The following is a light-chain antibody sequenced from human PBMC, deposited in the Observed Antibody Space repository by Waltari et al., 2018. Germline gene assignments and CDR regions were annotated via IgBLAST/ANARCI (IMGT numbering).Light chain of an antibody. Sequence: EIVLTQSPGTLSLSPGERATLSCRASQSVSRTLAWYQQKPGQPPRLLIYDASTRATGIPDRFRGSGSGTDFSLTISRLEPEDFAVYYCQKYGTLPATFGQGTKVEIK. CDR2: DAS. CDR3: QKYGTLPAT. V-gene: IGKV3-20*01. J-gene: IGKJ1*01. CDR1: QSVSRT.